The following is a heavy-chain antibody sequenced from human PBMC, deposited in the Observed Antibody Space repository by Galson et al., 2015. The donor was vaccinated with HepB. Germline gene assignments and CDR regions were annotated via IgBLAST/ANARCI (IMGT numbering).Heavy chain of an antibody. D-gene: IGHD1-26*01. V-gene: IGHV3-33*01. CDR2: IRYDGKGK. J-gene: IGHJ4*02. Sequence: SLRLSCAVSGLTFSGYAVHWVRQAPGKGLEWVAAIRYDGKGKDYADSVKGRFTISRDNSKNTVYLQTNSLRGEDTAVYYCAAGNVEATALAHWGRGTLVTVSS. CDR1: GLTFSGYA. CDR3: AAGNVEATALAH.